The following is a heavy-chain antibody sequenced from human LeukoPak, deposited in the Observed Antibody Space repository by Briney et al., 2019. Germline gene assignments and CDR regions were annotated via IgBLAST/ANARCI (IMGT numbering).Heavy chain of an antibody. CDR1: GFTFTNYG. D-gene: IGHD3-16*01. V-gene: IGHV3-30*02. Sequence: QAGGSLRLSCAAAGFTFTNYGMHWVRQAPGMGLEWVAFIQFDGGKRIYADSVKGRFTISRDNSKNTLSLQMNSLRVEDTAVYYCAKQNARGGTYEPVTVWGQAALVTVSS. CDR2: IQFDGGKR. J-gene: IGHJ4*02. CDR3: AKQNARGGTYEPVTV.